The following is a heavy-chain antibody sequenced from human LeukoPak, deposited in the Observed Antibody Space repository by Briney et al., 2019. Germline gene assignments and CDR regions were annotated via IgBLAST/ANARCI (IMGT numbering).Heavy chain of an antibody. J-gene: IGHJ4*02. D-gene: IGHD1-26*01. CDR3: AKDGKWELRLGRFDY. CDR2: ISGSGGST. CDR1: GFTFSSYA. Sequence: PGGSLRLFCAASGFTFSSYAMSWVRQAPGKGLERVSAISGSGGSTYYADSVKGRFTISRDNSKNTLYLQMNSLRAEDTAVYYCAKDGKWELRLGRFDYWGQGTLVTVSS. V-gene: IGHV3-23*01.